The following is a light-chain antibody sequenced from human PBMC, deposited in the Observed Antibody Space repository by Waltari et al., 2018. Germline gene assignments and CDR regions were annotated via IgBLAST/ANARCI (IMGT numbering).Light chain of an antibody. V-gene: IGKV3-15*01. CDR3: QQYKNWPSLS. Sequence: EIVVTQSPPTLSVSPGERVTLSCTTSQSLNSKLVWYQQKVGQAPRLLIYDGSRRASGIPARFSGSESGTDFTLTISSLQSEDFAVYYCQQYKNWPSLSFGGGTKVEIK. CDR1: QSLNSK. CDR2: DGS. J-gene: IGKJ4*02.